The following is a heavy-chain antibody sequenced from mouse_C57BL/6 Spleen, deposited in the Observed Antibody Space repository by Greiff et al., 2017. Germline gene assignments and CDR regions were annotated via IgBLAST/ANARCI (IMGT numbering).Heavy chain of an antibody. CDR3: AKGLLRAGDD. D-gene: IGHD1-1*01. CDR1: GFNIKDYY. V-gene: IGHV14-2*01. CDR2: IDPEDGET. Sequence: VQLQQSGAELVKPGASVKLSCTASGFNIKDYYMHWVKQRTEQGLEWIGRIDPEDGETKYDPKCPGKATIAADTSSNTAYLQLRSLTSEATAVDYCAKGLLRAGDDWGQGTTLTVAS. J-gene: IGHJ2*01.